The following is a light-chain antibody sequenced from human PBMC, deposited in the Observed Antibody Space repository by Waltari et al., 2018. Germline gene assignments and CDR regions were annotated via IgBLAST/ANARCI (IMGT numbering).Light chain of an antibody. CDR2: GAT. V-gene: IGKV1-39*01. J-gene: IGKJ1*01. CDR3: QQTYQPPRT. CDR1: QRISSY. Sequence: DIQMTQSPSSLPASVGDRATISCRASQRISSYLNWYQQEPGKAPRLLIYGATSLQSGVPSRFSGSGSGTDFTLTISSLQPEDFATYYCQQTYQPPRTFGQGTKVDI.